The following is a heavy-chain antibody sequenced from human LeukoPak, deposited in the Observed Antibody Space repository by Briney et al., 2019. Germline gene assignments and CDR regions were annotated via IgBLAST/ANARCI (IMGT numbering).Heavy chain of an antibody. Sequence: GGSLRLSCAASGFIFNNYWMSWVRQAPGKGLEWVASIRPDGSGDFHMDSVKGRFTISRDNAEKSLSLQMNSLRAEDTTIYYCARLMGGVTTYDLWGQGTLVTVSS. CDR3: ARLMGGVTTYDL. V-gene: IGHV3-7*01. CDR2: IRPDGSGD. J-gene: IGHJ5*02. CDR1: GFIFNNYW. D-gene: IGHD4-11*01.